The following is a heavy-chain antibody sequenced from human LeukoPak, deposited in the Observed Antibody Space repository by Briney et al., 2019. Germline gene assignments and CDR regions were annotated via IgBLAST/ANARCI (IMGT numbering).Heavy chain of an antibody. D-gene: IGHD6-25*01. CDR3: GRAFPPLRISAAGDS. CDR1: GFTFSTYW. Sequence: PGGSLRLSCAASGFTFSTYWMSWVRQAPGKGPEWVANIKEDGGENYYVDSVKGRFTVSRDNAKNSLYLEMNSLRAEDTAVYYCGRAFPPLRISAAGDSWGQGTLVTVSS. CDR2: IKEDGGEN. V-gene: IGHV3-7*01. J-gene: IGHJ5*01.